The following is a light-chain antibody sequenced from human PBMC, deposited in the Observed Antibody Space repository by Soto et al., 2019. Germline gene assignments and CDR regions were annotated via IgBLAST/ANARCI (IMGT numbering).Light chain of an antibody. CDR1: DLGNRY. Sequence: SYELTQPPSVSVSPGQTASITCSGGDLGNRYACWYQQKPGQSPVLVIYLDTKRPSGIPERFSGSNSGNTATLTISGTQAVDEADYYCQAWDDTTVVVFGGGTKLTVL. J-gene: IGLJ2*01. CDR2: LDT. V-gene: IGLV3-1*01. CDR3: QAWDDTTVVV.